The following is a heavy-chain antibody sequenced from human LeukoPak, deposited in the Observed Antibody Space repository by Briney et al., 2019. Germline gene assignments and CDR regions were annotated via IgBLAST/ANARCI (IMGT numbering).Heavy chain of an antibody. J-gene: IGHJ4*02. CDR2: INPRSAST. D-gene: IGHD6-13*01. CDR1: GYTFTSYY. V-gene: IGHV1-46*01. CDR3: AISRYSSSWYSFDY. Sequence: ASVKVSCKASGYTFTSYYIHWVRQAPGQGLEWMGIINPRSASTNYAQKLQGRVTMTRDMSTSTIYMELYSLRSEDTAVYYCAISRYSSSWYSFDYWGQGTLVTVSS.